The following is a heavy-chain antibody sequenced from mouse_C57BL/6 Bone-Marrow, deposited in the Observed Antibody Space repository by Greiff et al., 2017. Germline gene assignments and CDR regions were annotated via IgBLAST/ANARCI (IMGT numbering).Heavy chain of an antibody. V-gene: IGHV2-4*01. CDR3: AKRGGSYWYVDV. CDR2: IWSGGST. CDR1: GFSLTSYG. Sequence: VLLVESGPGLVQPSQCLSITCTVSGFSLTSYGVHWVRQPPGKGLEWLGVIWSGGSTDYNAAFISRLSISKDNSKCQVFFKMNSLQADDTAIYYCAKRGGSYWYVDVWGTGTTVTVSS. J-gene: IGHJ1*03.